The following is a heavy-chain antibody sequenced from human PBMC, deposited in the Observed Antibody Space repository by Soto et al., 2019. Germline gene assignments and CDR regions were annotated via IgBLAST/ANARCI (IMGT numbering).Heavy chain of an antibody. D-gene: IGHD6-13*01. CDR2: IIPIFGTA. CDR3: ARDRLYSSSWAYYYYYMDV. V-gene: IGHV1-69*13. CDR1: GGTFSSYA. J-gene: IGHJ6*03. Sequence: SVKVSCKASGGTFSSYAISWVRQAPGQGLEWMGGIIPIFGTANYAQKFQGRVTITADESTSTAYMELSSLRSEDTAVYYCARDRLYSSSWAYYYYYMDVWGKGTTVTVSS.